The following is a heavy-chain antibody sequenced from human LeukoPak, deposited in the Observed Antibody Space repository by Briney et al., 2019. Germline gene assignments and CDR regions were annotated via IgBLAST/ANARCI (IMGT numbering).Heavy chain of an antibody. V-gene: IGHV3-11*01. Sequence: PGGSLRLSCAASGFTFSDYYMNWIRQAPGKGLEWVSYISSSGSSIYYADSVKGRFTISRDNAKNSLYLQMNSLRAEDTAVYYCAISSVVTEGTFDYWGQGTLVTASS. J-gene: IGHJ4*02. D-gene: IGHD4-23*01. CDR2: ISSSGSSI. CDR1: GFTFSDYY. CDR3: AISSVVTEGTFDY.